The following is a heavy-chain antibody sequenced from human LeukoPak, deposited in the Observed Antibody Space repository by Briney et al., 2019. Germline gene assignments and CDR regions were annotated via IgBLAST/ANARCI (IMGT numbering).Heavy chain of an antibody. CDR1: GDSVSSNSAA. J-gene: IGHJ4*02. D-gene: IGHD3-9*01. V-gene: IGHV6-1*01. CDR2: TYYRSKWYN. Sequence: SQTLSLTSAISGDSVSSNSAAWNWIRQSPSRGLEWLGRTYYRSKWYNDYAVSVKSRITINPDTSKNQFSLQLNSVTPEDTAVYYCARGYDILTGDRYYFDYWGQGTLVTVSS. CDR3: ARGYDILTGDRYYFDY.